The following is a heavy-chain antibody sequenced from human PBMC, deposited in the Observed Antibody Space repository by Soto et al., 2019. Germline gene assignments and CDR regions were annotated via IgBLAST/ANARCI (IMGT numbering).Heavy chain of an antibody. CDR3: ASLMIRETIDF. Sequence: EVQLVESGGGLVQPGGSLRLSCEASGFTFGSYWMNWVRQAPGKGLAWVSRINAEGTTNFYADSVQGRFTISRDNAKNTLYLDMHSLGAEDTAVYFCASLMIRETIDFWGQGTLVTVSP. CDR1: GFTFGSYW. CDR2: INAEGTTN. V-gene: IGHV3-74*01. J-gene: IGHJ4*02. D-gene: IGHD3-10*01.